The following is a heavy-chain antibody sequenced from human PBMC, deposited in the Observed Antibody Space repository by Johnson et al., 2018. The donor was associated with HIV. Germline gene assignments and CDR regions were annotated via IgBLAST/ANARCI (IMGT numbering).Heavy chain of an antibody. V-gene: IGHV3-33*08. J-gene: IGHJ3*02. Sequence: QVQLVESGGGVVQPGRSLRLSCAASGFTFSSYAMHWVRQAPGKGLEWVAVIWYDGTNKYYTDSVKGRFTISRDNSKNTLFLHMNSLRAEDTAVYHCARGYTIGAFDIWGQGTMVTVSS. CDR1: GFTFSSYA. CDR3: ARGYTIGAFDI. CDR2: IWYDGTNK. D-gene: IGHD3-3*01.